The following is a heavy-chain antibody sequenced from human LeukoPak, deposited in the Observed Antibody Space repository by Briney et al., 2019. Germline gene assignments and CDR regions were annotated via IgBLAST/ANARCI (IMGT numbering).Heavy chain of an antibody. Sequence: PGGSLRLSCAASGFTFNTYWMHWVRQAPGEGPVWVAHILNDGGSTSYADSVTGRFIISRDNAKNTLSLQMNSLRAEDTAVYYCVRHNYGYDYWGQGTPVTVSS. D-gene: IGHD5-18*01. CDR3: VRHNYGYDY. CDR1: GFTFNTYW. CDR2: ILNDGGST. J-gene: IGHJ4*02. V-gene: IGHV3-74*01.